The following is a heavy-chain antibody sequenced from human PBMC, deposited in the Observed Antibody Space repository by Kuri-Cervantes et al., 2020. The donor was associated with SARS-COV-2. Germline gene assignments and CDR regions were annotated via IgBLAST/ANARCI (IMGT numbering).Heavy chain of an antibody. CDR3: AKDYYSSSSNYFDY. D-gene: IGHD6-6*01. V-gene: IGHV3-33*06. J-gene: IGHJ4*02. CDR1: GFTFSSYG. Sequence: GESLKISCAASGFTFSSYGMHWVRQAPGKGLEWVAVIWYGGSNKYYADSVKGRFTISRDNSKNTLYLQMNSLRAEDTAVYYCAKDYYSSSSNYFDYWGQGTLVTVSS. CDR2: IWYGGSNK.